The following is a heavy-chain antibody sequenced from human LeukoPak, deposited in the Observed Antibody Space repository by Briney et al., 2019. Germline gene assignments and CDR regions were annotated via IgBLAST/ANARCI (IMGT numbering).Heavy chain of an antibody. J-gene: IGHJ3*02. CDR3: AKSTGPTVLLWFGELLPFDI. Sequence: QPGGSLRLSCAASGFTFSSYGMHWVRQAPGKGLEWVAVISYDGSNKYYADSVKGRFTISRDNSKNTLYLQMNSLRAEDTAVYYCAKSTGPTVLLWFGELLPFDIWGQGTMVTVSS. V-gene: IGHV3-30*18. CDR1: GFTFSSYG. CDR2: ISYDGSNK. D-gene: IGHD3-10*01.